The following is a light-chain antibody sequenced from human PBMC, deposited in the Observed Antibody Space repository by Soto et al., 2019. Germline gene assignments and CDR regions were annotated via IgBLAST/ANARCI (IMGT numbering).Light chain of an antibody. CDR1: QSVSSY. V-gene: IGKV3-15*01. J-gene: IGKJ1*01. Sequence: EIVMTQSPATLSVSPGERATLSCMASQSVSSYFAWYQQKAGQAPRLLMYGASTRAIGIPGRFSGSGSGTEFTLTISSLQSEDFAVYYCQQSDKWPPTFGQGTKVDI. CDR2: GAS. CDR3: QQSDKWPPT.